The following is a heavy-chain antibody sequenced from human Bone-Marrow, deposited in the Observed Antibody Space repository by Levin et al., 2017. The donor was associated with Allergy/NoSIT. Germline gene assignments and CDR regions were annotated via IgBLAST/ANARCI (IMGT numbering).Heavy chain of an antibody. Sequence: GESLKISCAASGFIFSSHWMSWVRQAPGKGLEWVADIKQDGSEKYYVDSVKGRFTISRDNAKNSLYLQMNSLRAEDTAVYYCARLGYCRTTNCYYGMDVWGQGTTVTVSS. D-gene: IGHD2-2*01. CDR1: GFIFSSHW. CDR2: IKQDGSEK. V-gene: IGHV3-7*01. J-gene: IGHJ6*02. CDR3: ARLGYCRTTNCYYGMDV.